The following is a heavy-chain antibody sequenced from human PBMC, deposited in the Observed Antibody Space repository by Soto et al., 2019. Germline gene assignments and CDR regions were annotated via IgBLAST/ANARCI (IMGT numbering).Heavy chain of an antibody. CDR3: ARAVVPAASHYGMDV. D-gene: IGHD2-2*01. J-gene: IGHJ6*02. CDR1: GFTFSSYG. Sequence: GGSLGLSCAASGFTFSSYGMHWVRQAPGKGLEWVAVIWYDGSNKYYADSVKGRFTISRDNSKNTLYLQMNSLRAEDTAVYYCARAVVPAASHYGMDVWGQGTTVTVSS. CDR2: IWYDGSNK. V-gene: IGHV3-33*01.